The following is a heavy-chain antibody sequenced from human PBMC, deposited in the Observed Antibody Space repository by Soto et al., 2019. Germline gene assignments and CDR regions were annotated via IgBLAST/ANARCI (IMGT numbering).Heavy chain of an antibody. V-gene: IGHV4-30-4*01. CDR3: ARTSVRRTEDFDY. Sequence: QVQLQESGPGLVKPSQTLSLTCTVSGGSISSGDYYWSWIRQPPGKVLEWIGYIYYSGSTYYNPSLKSRVTISVDTSKNQLSLKLSSVTAADTAVYYCARTSVRRTEDFDYWGQGTLVTVSS. D-gene: IGHD1-1*01. CDR1: GGSISSGDYY. CDR2: IYYSGST. J-gene: IGHJ4*02.